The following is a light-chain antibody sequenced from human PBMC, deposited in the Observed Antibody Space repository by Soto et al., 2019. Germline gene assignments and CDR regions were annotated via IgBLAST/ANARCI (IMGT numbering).Light chain of an antibody. CDR2: DDN. Sequence: NFMLTQPHSVSESPGKTVTISCTRSSGSIASNYVQWYQQRPGSSPTTVIYDDNQRPSGVPDRFSGSIDSSSNSASLTISGLKTEDEADYYCQSYDSSLRVFGGGTKLTVL. CDR1: SGSIASNY. CDR3: QSYDSSLRV. V-gene: IGLV6-57*01. J-gene: IGLJ3*02.